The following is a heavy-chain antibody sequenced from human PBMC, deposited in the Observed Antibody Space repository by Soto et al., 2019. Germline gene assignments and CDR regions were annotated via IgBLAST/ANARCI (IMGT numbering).Heavy chain of an antibody. V-gene: IGHV3-74*01. J-gene: IGHJ4*02. CDR1: GFTFSNYW. Sequence: EVQLVESGGGLVQPGGSLRLSCAGSGFTFSNYWMHWVRQAPGKGLEWVSRXXXDGXTXXADSVRGRFTISXDXAEXTXXXXXXXXXXXXXXXXXCVRDSHGDYWGQGTLVTVSS. CDR2: XXXDGXT. CDR3: VRDSHGDY. D-gene: IGHD2-21*01.